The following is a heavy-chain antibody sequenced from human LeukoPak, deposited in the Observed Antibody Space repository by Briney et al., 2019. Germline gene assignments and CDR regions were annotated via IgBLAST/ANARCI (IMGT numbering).Heavy chain of an antibody. J-gene: IGHJ4*02. CDR3: ARDGYGSGSYLDY. Sequence: GGSLRLSCAASGFTFSSYAMHWVRQAPGTGLEWVAVISYDGSNKYYADSVKGRFTISRDNSKNTLYLQMNSLRAEDTAVYYCARDGYGSGSYLDYWGQGTLVTVSS. CDR2: ISYDGSNK. D-gene: IGHD3-10*01. V-gene: IGHV3-30-3*01. CDR1: GFTFSSYA.